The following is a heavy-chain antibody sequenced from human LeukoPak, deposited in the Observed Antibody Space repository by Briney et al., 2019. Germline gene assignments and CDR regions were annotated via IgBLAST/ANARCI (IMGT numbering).Heavy chain of an antibody. Sequence: SETLSLTCTVSGGSISSGDYYWSWIRQPRGKGLEWIGYIYYSGSTYYNPSLKSRVTISVDTSKNQFSLKLSSVTAADTAVYYCARGGIAAADTDYWGQGTLVTVSS. J-gene: IGHJ4*02. V-gene: IGHV4-30-4*08. CDR1: GGSISSGDYY. CDR2: IYYSGST. CDR3: ARGGIAAADTDY. D-gene: IGHD6-13*01.